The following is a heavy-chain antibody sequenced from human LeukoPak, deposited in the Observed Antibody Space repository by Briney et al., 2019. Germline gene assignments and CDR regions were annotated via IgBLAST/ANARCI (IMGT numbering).Heavy chain of an antibody. CDR3: ARGRITMVRGAPLWFDP. CDR1: GASISSTSYY. Sequence: SETLSLTCTVSGASISSTSYYWGWIRQPPGKGLEWIGSTYYRGTTYYNPSLKSRVTISVDTSKNQFSLKLSSVTAADTAVYYCARGRITMVRGAPLWFDPWGQGTLVTVSS. J-gene: IGHJ5*02. V-gene: IGHV4-39*07. CDR2: TYYRGTT. D-gene: IGHD3-10*01.